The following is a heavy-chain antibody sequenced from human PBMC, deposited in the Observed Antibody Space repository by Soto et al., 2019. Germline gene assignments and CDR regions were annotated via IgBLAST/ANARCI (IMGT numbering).Heavy chain of an antibody. CDR1: GGSFSGYY. CDR2: INHSGST. V-gene: IGHV4-34*01. Sequence: PSETLSLTCAVYGGSFSGYYWSWIRQPPGKGLEWIGEINHSGSTNYNPSLKSRVTISVDTSKNQFSLKLSSVTAADTAVYYCARGEYGSGIYYYYGMDVWGQGTTVTVSS. CDR3: ARGEYGSGIYYYYGMDV. J-gene: IGHJ6*02. D-gene: IGHD3-10*01.